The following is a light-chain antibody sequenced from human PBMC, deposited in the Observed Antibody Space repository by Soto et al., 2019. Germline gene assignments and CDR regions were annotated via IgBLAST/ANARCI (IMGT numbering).Light chain of an antibody. Sequence: EIVLTQSPGTLSLSPGERATLSCRASQSVSSSYLAWYQQKPGQAPRLLIYGASSRATGIPDRFSGSGSGTDFTLTISRLETEDIALYYCQQYGSSSFTFGPGTKVDIK. J-gene: IGKJ3*01. V-gene: IGKV3-20*01. CDR1: QSVSSSY. CDR2: GAS. CDR3: QQYGSSSFT.